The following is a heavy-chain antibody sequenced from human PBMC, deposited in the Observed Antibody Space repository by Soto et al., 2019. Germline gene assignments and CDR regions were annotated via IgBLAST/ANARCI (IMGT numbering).Heavy chain of an antibody. CDR3: ARGGPPIVH. J-gene: IGHJ4*02. V-gene: IGHV1-3*01. CDR2: INAGNGNT. CDR1: GYIFTNND. D-gene: IGHD2-15*01. Sequence: ASVKVSCKASGYIFTNNDRNWVRQAPGQRLEWMGWINAGNGNTKYSQKFQGRVTITRDTSASTAYMELSSLRSEDTAVYYCARGGPPIVHWGQGTRVTVAS.